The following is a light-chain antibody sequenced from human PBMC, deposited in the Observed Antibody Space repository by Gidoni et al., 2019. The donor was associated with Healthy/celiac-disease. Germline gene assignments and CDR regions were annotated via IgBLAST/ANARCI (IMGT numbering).Light chain of an antibody. CDR2: STS. CDR3: QQTYSIPWT. J-gene: IGKJ1*01. V-gene: IGKV1-39*01. CDR1: QSISSY. Sequence: DIQMTQSPSSLSASVGDRVTITCRASQSISSYLNWYQQRPGRVPHLLIYSTSNLQSGVPSRFSGSGSGADFTLTISSLQPEDFATYYRQQTYSIPWTFGQGTKVEVK.